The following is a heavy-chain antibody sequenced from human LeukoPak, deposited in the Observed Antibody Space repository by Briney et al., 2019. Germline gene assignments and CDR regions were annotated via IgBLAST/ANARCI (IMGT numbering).Heavy chain of an antibody. CDR1: GFTFSNAW. V-gene: IGHV3-21*01. J-gene: IGHJ4*02. CDR2: ISTSSSYI. D-gene: IGHD3-22*01. CDR3: ARGYYDSSGSFDY. Sequence: GGSLRLSCAASGFTFSNAWMTWVRQAPGKGLEWVSSISTSSSYIYYADSVKGRFTISRDNAENSLYLQMNSLRVEDTAVYYCARGYYDSSGSFDYWGQGTLVTVSS.